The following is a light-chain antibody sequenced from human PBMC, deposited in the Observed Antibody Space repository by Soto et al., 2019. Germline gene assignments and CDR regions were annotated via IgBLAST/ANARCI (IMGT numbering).Light chain of an antibody. CDR1: QSVSSY. J-gene: IGKJ1*01. CDR3: QQRSNWPRGT. Sequence: EIVLTQSPATLSLSPGERATLSCRASQSVSSYLAWYQQKPGQVPSLLIYDASNRATGIPARFSGSGSGTDFTLTISSLEPEDFAVYYCQQRSNWPRGTFGQGTKVDIK. CDR2: DAS. V-gene: IGKV3-11*01.